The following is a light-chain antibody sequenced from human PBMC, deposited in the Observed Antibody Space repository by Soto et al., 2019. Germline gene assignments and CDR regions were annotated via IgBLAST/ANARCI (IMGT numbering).Light chain of an antibody. CDR2: MAS. V-gene: IGKV1-5*03. J-gene: IGKJ1*01. Sequence: DIQMTQSPSTLSASVVDRVTITGRASQSVSNWLAWYQQKPWKAPQVLISMASTLESGVPSRFSGSGSGTEFTLTISSLQPADFATSYCQQYNSHSPWTFGQGTKVDIK. CDR3: QQYNSHSPWT. CDR1: QSVSNW.